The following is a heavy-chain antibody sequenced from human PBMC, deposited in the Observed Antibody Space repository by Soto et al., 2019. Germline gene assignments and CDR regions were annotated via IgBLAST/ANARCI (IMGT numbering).Heavy chain of an antibody. CDR2: LYPDGRA. V-gene: IGHV3-53*01. CDR3: ARGLGREYRDNRGSFHLDY. Sequence: TGGSLRLSCAASGFTVSSNYLTWVRQSPGKGLKWVSVLYPDGRAYYADSVKGRFTISTDNSKNSVSLQMSTLRAEDTAIYYCARGLGREYRDNRGSFHLDYWGQGTLVTVSS. J-gene: IGHJ4*02. D-gene: IGHD2-2*01. CDR1: GFTVSSNY.